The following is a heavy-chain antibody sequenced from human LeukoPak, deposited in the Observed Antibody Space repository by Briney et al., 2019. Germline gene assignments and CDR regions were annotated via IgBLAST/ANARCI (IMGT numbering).Heavy chain of an antibody. D-gene: IGHD6-19*01. J-gene: IGHJ6*02. CDR3: ARDQDVYSSGWKGMDV. CDR2: ISSSSSYI. Sequence: GGSLRLSCAASGFTFSSYSMNWVRQAPGKGLEWVSSISSSSSYIYYADSVKGRFTISRDNAKNSLYLQMNSLRAEDTAVYYCARDQDVYSSGWKGMDVWGQGTTVTVSS. V-gene: IGHV3-21*01. CDR1: GFTFSSYS.